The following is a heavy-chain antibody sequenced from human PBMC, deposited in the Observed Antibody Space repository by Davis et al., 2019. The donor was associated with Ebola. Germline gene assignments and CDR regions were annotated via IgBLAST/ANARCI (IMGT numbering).Heavy chain of an antibody. V-gene: IGHV4-34*01. J-gene: IGHJ6*02. CDR1: GGSFSGYY. Sequence: SETLSLTCAVYGGSFSGYYWSWIRQPPGKGLEWIGEINHSGSTNYNPSLKSRVTISVDTSKNQFSLQLNSVTPEDTAVYYCARDVELGYCSGGSCWTEDYYGMDVWGQGTTVTVSS. D-gene: IGHD2-15*01. CDR3: ARDVELGYCSGGSCWTEDYYGMDV. CDR2: INHSGST.